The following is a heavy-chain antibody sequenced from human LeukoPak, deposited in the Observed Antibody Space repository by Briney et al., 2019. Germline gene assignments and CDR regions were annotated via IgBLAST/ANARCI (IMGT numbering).Heavy chain of an antibody. Sequence: PSETLSLTCTVSGGSISSYYWSWIRQLPGNGLEWIGYIYYSGSTNYNPSLKSRVTISVDTSKNQFSLQLSSVTAADTAVYYCARIPTVTTYMVDYWGQGTLVTVSS. J-gene: IGHJ4*02. D-gene: IGHD4-17*01. CDR3: ARIPTVTTYMVDY. CDR1: GGSISSYY. V-gene: IGHV4-59*01. CDR2: IYYSGST.